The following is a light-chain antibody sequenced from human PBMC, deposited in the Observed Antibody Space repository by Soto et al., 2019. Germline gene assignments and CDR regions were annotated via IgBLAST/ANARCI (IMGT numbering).Light chain of an antibody. Sequence: DIQMTQSPSSLSASVGDRVTITCRASQSISSYLNLYQQKPGKAPKLLIYAASSLQSGVPSRFSGSGSGTDFTLTISSLQPEDFATYYCQQSYSTPRTFGQETKVDIK. CDR1: QSISSY. CDR3: QQSYSTPRT. CDR2: AAS. J-gene: IGKJ1*01. V-gene: IGKV1-39*01.